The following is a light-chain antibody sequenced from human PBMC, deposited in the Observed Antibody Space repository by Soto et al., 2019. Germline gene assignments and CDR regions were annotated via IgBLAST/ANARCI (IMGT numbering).Light chain of an antibody. CDR2: KVS. J-gene: IGKJ2*01. CDR3: MQATHQYT. Sequence: DVVMTQSPLSLPVALGQPASISCRSSQSLLSSDGNTYLNWFQQRPGQSPRRLIYKVSDRDSGVPDRFSGSGSGADFTRQISRVEAEDVGVYYCMQATHQYTFGQGTKLEF. V-gene: IGKV2-30*01. CDR1: QSLLSSDGNTY.